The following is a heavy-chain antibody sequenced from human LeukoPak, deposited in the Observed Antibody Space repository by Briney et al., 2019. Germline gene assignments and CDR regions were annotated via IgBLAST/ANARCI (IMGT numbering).Heavy chain of an antibody. Sequence: GGSLRLSCAASGFTFSSYGMHWVRQAPGKGLEWVAFIRYDGSNKYYADSVKGRFTISRDNAKNSLYLQMNSLRAEDTAVYYCARGFVGSSGYSPFQHGGRGTLVTVSS. V-gene: IGHV3-30*02. D-gene: IGHD3-22*01. CDR1: GFTFSSYG. CDR3: ARGFVGSSGYSPFQH. CDR2: IRYDGSNK. J-gene: IGHJ1*01.